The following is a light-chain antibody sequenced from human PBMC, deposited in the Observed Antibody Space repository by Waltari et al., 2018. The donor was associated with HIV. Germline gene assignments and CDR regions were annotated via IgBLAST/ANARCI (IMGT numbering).Light chain of an antibody. J-gene: IGKJ4*01. CDR1: DYIYTY. Sequence: DVLMTQSPSSLSASVGDRVTITCRTSDYIYTYLNWYQQSPGEVPNLLIYGASTLQTGVPSRFSGSASRTIFTLPINSLRTEVAPNYYSQQTYDNPSAFGGGTKVEI. V-gene: IGKV1-39*01. CDR2: GAS. CDR3: QQTYDNPSA.